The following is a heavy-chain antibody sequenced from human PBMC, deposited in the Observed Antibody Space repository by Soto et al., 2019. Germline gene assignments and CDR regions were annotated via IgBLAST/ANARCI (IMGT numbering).Heavy chain of an antibody. CDR2: IGTAGDP. J-gene: IGHJ6*02. Sequence: GGSLRLSCAASGFTFSSYGMHWVRQSTGKGLEWVSAIGTAGDPYYPGSVKGRFTISRENAKNSLYLQMNSLRAGDTAVYYCARGSGNSPDYYYYGMDVWGQGTTVTVSS. V-gene: IGHV3-13*05. CDR3: ARGSGNSPDYYYYGMDV. CDR1: GFTFSSYG. D-gene: IGHD2-15*01.